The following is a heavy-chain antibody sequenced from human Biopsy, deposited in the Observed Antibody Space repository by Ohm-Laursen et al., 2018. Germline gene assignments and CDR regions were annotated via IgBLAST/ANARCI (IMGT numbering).Heavy chain of an antibody. D-gene: IGHD1-26*01. CDR1: GYNFLDYY. Sequence: ASVKVSCKASGYNFLDYYIHWVRQAPGQGLEWMGLINSKSGAANYALKFQGRVTMTRDTSITTGYLEAHRLTVDDTAVYFCAVGSHFWGLGTLVIVSS. V-gene: IGHV1-2*06. CDR3: AVGSHF. CDR2: INSKSGAA. J-gene: IGHJ4*02.